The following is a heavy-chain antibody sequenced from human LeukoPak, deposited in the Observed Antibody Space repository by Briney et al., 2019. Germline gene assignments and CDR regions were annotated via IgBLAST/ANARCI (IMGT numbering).Heavy chain of an antibody. CDR2: LSGSGGST. CDR3: APARGVIAY. V-gene: IGHV3-23*01. J-gene: IGHJ4*02. CDR1: AFTFSSYA. Sequence: GGSLRLSCAASAFTFSSYAMSWVRQAPGKGLERVSALSGSGGSTYYADSVKGRFTISRDNSKNTLYLQMNSLRAEDTAVYYCAPARGVIAYWGQGTLVTVSS. D-gene: IGHD3-10*01.